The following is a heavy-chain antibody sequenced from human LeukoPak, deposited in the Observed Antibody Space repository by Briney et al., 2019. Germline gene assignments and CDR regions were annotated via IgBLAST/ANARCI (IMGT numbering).Heavy chain of an antibody. CDR3: AKDRVYGSGSYYEFDY. V-gene: IGHV3-23*01. J-gene: IGHJ4*02. CDR2: ISGSGGST. D-gene: IGHD3-10*01. CDR1: GFTFSSYA. Sequence: GGSLRLSCAASGFTFSSYAMSWVRQAPGKGLEWVSAISGSGGSTYFADSVKGRFTISRDNSKDTLYLQMNSLRAEDTAVYYCAKDRVYGSGSYYEFDYWGQGTLVTVSS.